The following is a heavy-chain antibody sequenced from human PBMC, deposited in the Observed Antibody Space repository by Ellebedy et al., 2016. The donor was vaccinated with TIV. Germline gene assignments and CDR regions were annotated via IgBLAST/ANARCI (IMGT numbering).Heavy chain of an antibody. CDR3: ARGGWGYYYDSSGYYISPAYWYFDL. Sequence: ASVKVSCKASGYTFTSYAISWVRQAPGQGLEWMGGIIPIFGTANYAQKFQGRVTITADESTSTAYMELSSLRSEDTAVYYCARGGWGYYYDSSGYYISPAYWYFDLWGRGTLVTVSS. CDR2: IIPIFGTA. J-gene: IGHJ2*01. CDR1: GYTFTSYA. V-gene: IGHV1-69*13. D-gene: IGHD3-22*01.